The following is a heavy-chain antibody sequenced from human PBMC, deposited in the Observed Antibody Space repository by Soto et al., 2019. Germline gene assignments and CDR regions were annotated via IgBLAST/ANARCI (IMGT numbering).Heavy chain of an antibody. J-gene: IGHJ6*02. CDR2: MSGSGGGT. CDR1: GLSFTNYA. V-gene: IGHV3-23*01. Sequence: GGSLRLSCAASGLSFTNYAMHWVRQASGKGLEWVSSMSGSGGGTYYADSVKGRFTISRDNSKNTLFLQMNSLRAEDTALYYCAGAYCSGTTCYGLYGMDVCGQGTTVTVSS. CDR3: AGAYCSGTTCYGLYGMDV. D-gene: IGHD2-2*01.